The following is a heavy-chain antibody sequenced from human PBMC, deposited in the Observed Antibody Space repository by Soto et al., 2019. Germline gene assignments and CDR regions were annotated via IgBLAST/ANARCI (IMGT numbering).Heavy chain of an antibody. D-gene: IGHD2-15*01. V-gene: IGHV4-4*07. CDR3: ARASVGPPGGGSWIMPFDF. J-gene: IGHJ4*02. CDR2: IYAGGST. CDR1: GGSISSYY. Sequence: SETLSLTCTVSGGSISSYYWSWIRQPAGKGLEWIGRIYAGGSTNYNPSLKSRVAMSVDTSKNQFSLRLTSVTAADTAVYYCARASVGPPGGGSWIMPFDFWGQGTLVTVSS.